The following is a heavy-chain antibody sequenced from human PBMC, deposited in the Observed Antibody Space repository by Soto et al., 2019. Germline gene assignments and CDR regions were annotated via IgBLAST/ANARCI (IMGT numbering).Heavy chain of an antibody. D-gene: IGHD2-8*01. CDR2: ARNRVNGYII. Sequence: GGSLRLSCAASGFTFTDHYMDWVRQAPGKGLEWVGRARNRVNGYIIAYAASVKGRFIISRDDSKNSLYPQMNSLKTEDTAVYVCARLMGTCFALWRQGPLVTVS. CDR3: ARLMGTCFAL. CDR1: GFTFTDHY. V-gene: IGHV3-72*01. J-gene: IGHJ4*02.